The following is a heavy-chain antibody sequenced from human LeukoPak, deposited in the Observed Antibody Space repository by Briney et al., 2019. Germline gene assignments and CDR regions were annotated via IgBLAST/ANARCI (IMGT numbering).Heavy chain of an antibody. CDR2: IGYSGGIT. CDR1: GFTSSRYA. Sequence: GGSLRLSCAASGFTSSRYAMSGIRQAPGKGLEWVSTIGYSGGITYYADSVKGRFAISRDNSKNTLYLQMNSLRAEDTAVYYCARDIGGIFDYWGQGTLVTVSS. J-gene: IGHJ4*02. CDR3: ARDIGGIFDY. D-gene: IGHD1-26*01. V-gene: IGHV3-23*01.